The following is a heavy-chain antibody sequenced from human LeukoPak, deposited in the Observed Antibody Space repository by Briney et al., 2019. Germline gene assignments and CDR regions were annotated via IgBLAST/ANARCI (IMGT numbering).Heavy chain of an antibody. J-gene: IGHJ3*02. CDR3: ARLLRFWALHAFDI. CDR2: IYYSGST. D-gene: IGHD3-3*01. Sequence: SETLSLTCTVSGGSISSGGYYWSWIRQHPGKGLEWIGYIYYSGSTYYNPSLKSRVTISVDTSKNQFSLKLSSVTAADTAVYYCARLLRFWALHAFDIWGQGTMVTVSP. CDR1: GGSISSGGYY. V-gene: IGHV4-31*03.